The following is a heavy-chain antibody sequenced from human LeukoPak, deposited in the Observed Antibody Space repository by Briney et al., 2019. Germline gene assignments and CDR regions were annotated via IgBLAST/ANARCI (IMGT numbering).Heavy chain of an antibody. CDR1: GYTFTSYA. CDR3: AHDGGYSYGYGY. J-gene: IGHJ4*02. CDR2: INAGNGNT. Sequence: ASVKASCKASGYTFTSYAMHWVRQAPGQRLEWMGWINAGNGNTKYSQKFQGRVTITRDTSASTAYMELSSLRSEDTAVYYCAHDGGYSYGYGYWGQGTLVTVSS. D-gene: IGHD5-18*01. V-gene: IGHV1-3*01.